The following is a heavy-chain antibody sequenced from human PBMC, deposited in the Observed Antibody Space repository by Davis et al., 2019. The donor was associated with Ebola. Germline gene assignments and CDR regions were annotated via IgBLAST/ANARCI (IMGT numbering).Heavy chain of an antibody. CDR3: ARGVHSGGSRLNYYYYGLDV. J-gene: IGHJ6*02. V-gene: IGHV1-2*04. Sequence: ASVQVSCKASGYTFTDYYMHWVRQAPGQGLEWMGWINPNSGDTNYAQKFQDWVTMTRDTSISTAYMEMSRLRSDDTAVYYCARGVHSGGSRLNYYYYGLDVWGQGTTVSVSS. CDR1: GYTFTDYY. D-gene: IGHD2-15*01. CDR2: INPNSGDT.